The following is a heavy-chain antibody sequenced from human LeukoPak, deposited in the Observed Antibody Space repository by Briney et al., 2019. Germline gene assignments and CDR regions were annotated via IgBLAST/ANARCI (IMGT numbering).Heavy chain of an antibody. Sequence: SETLSLTCTVSGGSISSYYWSWIRQPPGKGLEWIGYIYYSGGTNYNPSLKSRVTISVDTSKNQFSLKLSSVTAADTAVYYCARALINCSGGSCYSILAFDIWGQGTMVTVSS. D-gene: IGHD2-15*01. V-gene: IGHV4-59*01. CDR1: GGSISSYY. J-gene: IGHJ3*02. CDR2: IYYSGGT. CDR3: ARALINCSGGSCYSILAFDI.